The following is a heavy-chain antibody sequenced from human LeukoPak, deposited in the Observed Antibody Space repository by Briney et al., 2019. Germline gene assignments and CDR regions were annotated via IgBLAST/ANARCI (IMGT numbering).Heavy chain of an antibody. V-gene: IGHV3-21*01. D-gene: IGHD3-22*01. Sequence: PGGSLRLSCAASGFTFSSYSMNWVRQAPGKGLEWVSSISSSSSYIYYADSVKGRFTISRDNAKNSLYLQMNSLRAEDTAVYYCARDRDYYDSSVGCWGQGTLVTVSS. J-gene: IGHJ4*02. CDR2: ISSSSSYI. CDR1: GFTFSSYS. CDR3: ARDRDYYDSSVGC.